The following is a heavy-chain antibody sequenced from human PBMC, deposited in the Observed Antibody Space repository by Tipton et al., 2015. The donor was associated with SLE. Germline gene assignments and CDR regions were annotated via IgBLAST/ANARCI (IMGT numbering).Heavy chain of an antibody. CDR2: IYARGST. V-gene: IGHV4-61*02. CDR1: GGSISSGTYY. CDR3: AREAVVNSRLHYNYYMDA. J-gene: IGHJ6*03. Sequence: TLSLTCTVSGGSISSGTYYWSWIRQPAGKGLEWIGRIYARGSTNENPSLKSRVTISLDTSKNQFSLNLSSVTAADTAVYYCAREAVVNSRLHYNYYMDAWGKGTTVTVSS. D-gene: IGHD2-21*01.